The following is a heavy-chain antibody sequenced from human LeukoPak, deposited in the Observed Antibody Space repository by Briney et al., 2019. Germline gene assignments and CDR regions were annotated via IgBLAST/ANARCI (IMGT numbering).Heavy chain of an antibody. CDR1: GGSISSYY. CDR2: IYYSGST. D-gene: IGHD3-22*01. V-gene: IGHV4-59*12. Sequence: SETLSLTCTVSGGSISSYYWSWIRRPPGKGLEWLGYIYYSGSTNYNPSLKSRVTISVDTSKNQFSLKLSSVTAADTAVYYCARAGDYYDSSGYYRGLVDYWGQGTLVTVSS. J-gene: IGHJ4*02. CDR3: ARAGDYYDSSGYYRGLVDY.